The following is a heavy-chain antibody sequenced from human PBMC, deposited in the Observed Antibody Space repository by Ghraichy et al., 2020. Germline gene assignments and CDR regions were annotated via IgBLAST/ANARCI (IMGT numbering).Heavy chain of an antibody. J-gene: IGHJ2*01. D-gene: IGHD1-26*01. V-gene: IGHV3-49*04. Sequence: GGSLRLSCTASGFTFGDYAMSWVRQAPGKGLEWVGFIRSKAYGGTTEYAASVKGRFTISRDDSKSIAYLQMNSLKTEDTAVYYCTRGIKSPRLRPHSGSYLRGTHWYFDLWGRGTLVTVSS. CDR1: GFTFGDYA. CDR2: IRSKAYGGTT. CDR3: TRGIKSPRLRPHSGSYLRGTHWYFDL.